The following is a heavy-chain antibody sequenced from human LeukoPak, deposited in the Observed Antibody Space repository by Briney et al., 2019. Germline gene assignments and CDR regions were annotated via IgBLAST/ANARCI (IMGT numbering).Heavy chain of an antibody. J-gene: IGHJ4*02. Sequence: PGGSLRLSCAASGFTFSRYGMHWVRQAPGKGLEWVAVIWYDGSKKNYADSVKGRFTISRDNSKNSLYLQMNNLRAEDTAVYYCARGGADYVIGYWGQGTLVTVSS. CDR2: IWYDGSKK. CDR3: ARGGADYVIGY. D-gene: IGHD4-17*01. V-gene: IGHV3-33*01. CDR1: GFTFSRYG.